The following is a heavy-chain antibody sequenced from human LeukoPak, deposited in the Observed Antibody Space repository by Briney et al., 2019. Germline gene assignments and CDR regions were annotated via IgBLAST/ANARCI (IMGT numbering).Heavy chain of an antibody. CDR3: AREYIISSGNVFDS. V-gene: IGHV3-48*03. J-gene: IGHJ4*02. CDR2: ISSSGSTI. D-gene: IGHD6-6*01. Sequence: PGGSLRLSCAASGFTFSSYEMNWVRQAPGKGLEWVSYISSSGSTIYYADSVKGRFTISRDNAKNSLYLQMNSLRAEDTAVYYCAREYIISSGNVFDSWGQGALVTVSS. CDR1: GFTFSSYE.